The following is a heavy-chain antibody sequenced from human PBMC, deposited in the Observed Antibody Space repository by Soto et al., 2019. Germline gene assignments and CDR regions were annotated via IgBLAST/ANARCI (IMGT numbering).Heavy chain of an antibody. J-gene: IGHJ4*02. Sequence: SETLSLTCAVYGGSFSGYYWSWIRQPPGKGLEWIGEINHSGSTNYNPSLKSRVTISVDTSKNQFSLKLSSVTAADTAVYYCATGPSQVNTYYDILTGPTVDYSGQGTRVTVSS. CDR3: ATGPSQVNTYYDILTGPTVDY. CDR2: INHSGST. V-gene: IGHV4-34*01. D-gene: IGHD3-9*01. CDR1: GGSFSGYY.